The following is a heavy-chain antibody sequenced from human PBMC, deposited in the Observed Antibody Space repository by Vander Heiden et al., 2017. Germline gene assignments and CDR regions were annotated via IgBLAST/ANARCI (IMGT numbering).Heavy chain of an antibody. J-gene: IGHJ3*02. CDR2: IYYSGRT. D-gene: IGHD5-18*01. CDR3: AILAYSDGYDDAFDI. CDR1: GGSISSSSYY. V-gene: IGHV4-39*01. Sequence: QLQLQESGPGLVRPSETLSRTCTVSGGSISSSSYYWGWISKPPGKGLAWIGSIYYSGRTYYNPSRKSRVTISVDTSKNQVSMKLSSVTAAETAVYYCAILAYSDGYDDAFDIWGQGTMVTVSS.